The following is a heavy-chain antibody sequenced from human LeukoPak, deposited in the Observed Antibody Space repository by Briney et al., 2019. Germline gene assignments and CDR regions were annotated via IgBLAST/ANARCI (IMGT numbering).Heavy chain of an antibody. J-gene: IGHJ4*02. V-gene: IGHV1-24*01. D-gene: IGHD3-9*01. CDR1: GYTLTDLS. CDR2: FDPGNGET. Sequence: ASVNVSCKVSGYTLTDLSIHWVRQAPGKGLEWMGGFDPGNGETIYTQKFQGRVTMTEDTSTDTAYMELSSLRSDDTAVYYCARDGVKYDILTGLPYWGQGTLVTVSS. CDR3: ARDGVKYDILTGLPY.